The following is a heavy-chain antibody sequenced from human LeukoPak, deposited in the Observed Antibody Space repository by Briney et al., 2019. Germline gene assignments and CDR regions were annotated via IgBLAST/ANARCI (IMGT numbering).Heavy chain of an antibody. J-gene: IGHJ4*02. CDR3: GRQSYDYGVDF. V-gene: IGHV4-39*01. D-gene: IGHD5-12*01. CDR1: GGSMSTTSYF. CDR2: TYYSGST. Sequence: SETLSLTCTVSGGSMSTTSYFWGWIRQPPGKGLEWMGSTYYSGSTYDNPSLKSRVTISIDRSKNQFSLKLTSVTAADTAVYYCGRQSYDYGVDFWGQGTLDTVSS.